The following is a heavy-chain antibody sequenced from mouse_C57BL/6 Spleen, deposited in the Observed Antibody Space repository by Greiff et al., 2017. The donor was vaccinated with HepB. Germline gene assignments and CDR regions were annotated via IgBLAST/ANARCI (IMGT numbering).Heavy chain of an antibody. CDR1: GFTFSSYT. D-gene: IGHD6-1*01. V-gene: IGHV5-9*01. Sequence: EVQRVESGGGLVKPGGSLKLSCAASGFTFSSYTMSWVRQTPEKRLEWVATISGGGGNTYYPDSVKGRFTISRDNAKNTLYLQMSSLRSEDTALYYCARRGSDPYYFDYWGQGTTLTVSS. J-gene: IGHJ2*01. CDR3: ARRGSDPYYFDY. CDR2: ISGGGGNT.